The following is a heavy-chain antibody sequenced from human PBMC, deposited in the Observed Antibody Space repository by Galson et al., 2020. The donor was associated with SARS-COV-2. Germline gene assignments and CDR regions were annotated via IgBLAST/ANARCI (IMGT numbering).Heavy chain of an antibody. V-gene: IGHV2-5*02. CDR3: SHIGLPRWVQLRPFDY. J-gene: IGHJ4*02. D-gene: IGHD1-1*01. CDR1: GFSLSTSGLG. CDR2: IYRDDDK. Sequence: GPTLAPPPQTLTLTFPFSGFSLSTSGLGGGWIRQRPGKALGSLALIYRDDDKRYSPSLKSRLTITKDTSNNQVVLTMTNMDPVDTATYYCSHIGLPRWVQLRPFDYWGQGTLVTVSS.